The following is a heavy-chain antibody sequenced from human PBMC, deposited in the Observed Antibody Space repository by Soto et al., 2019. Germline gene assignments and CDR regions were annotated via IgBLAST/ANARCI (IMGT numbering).Heavy chain of an antibody. CDR2: INPDAAT. CDR1: GGSFSGYY. V-gene: IGHV4-34*01. J-gene: IGHJ4*02. Sequence: SETLSLTCAVYGGSFSGYYWDWIRQPPGKGMEWIGEINPDAATNYTPSLRGRVTISIDTSRNQFSLKLSSVTAADTAVYYCARGQRSEPFFDYSGQGALVTVSS. CDR3: ARGQRSEPFFDY.